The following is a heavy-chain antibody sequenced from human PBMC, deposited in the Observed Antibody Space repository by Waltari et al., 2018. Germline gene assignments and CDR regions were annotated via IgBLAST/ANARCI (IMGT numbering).Heavy chain of an antibody. J-gene: IGHJ4*02. V-gene: IGHV3-23*01. Sequence: EVQLLESGGGLVHPGGSLRLSCAASRFTFNTFGLSWVRQAPGKGLEWVSFITVSGGSTYYADSVKGRFTISRDNSENMLYLQMNSLRAEDSATYYCAKTLYGGNSYYFNYWGQGTLVTVSS. D-gene: IGHD2-21*02. CDR1: RFTFNTFG. CDR3: AKTLYGGNSYYFNY. CDR2: ITVSGGST.